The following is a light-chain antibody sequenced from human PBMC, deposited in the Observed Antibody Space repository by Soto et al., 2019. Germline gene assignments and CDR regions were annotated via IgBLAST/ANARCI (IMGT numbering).Light chain of an antibody. J-gene: IGLJ1*01. Sequence: QSALNQPASVSGSPGQSITISCTGTSSDVGGYNYVSWYQQHPGKAPKLMIYDVSNRPSGVSNRFSGSKSGNTASLTISGLQAEDEADYYCSSYTSSRTYVFGTGTKLTVL. CDR1: SSDVGGYNY. CDR2: DVS. V-gene: IGLV2-14*03. CDR3: SSYTSSRTYV.